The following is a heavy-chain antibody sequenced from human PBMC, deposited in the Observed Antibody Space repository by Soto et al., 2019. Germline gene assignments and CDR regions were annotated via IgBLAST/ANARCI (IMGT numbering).Heavy chain of an antibody. D-gene: IGHD3-22*01. CDR1: GYTFTSYA. V-gene: IGHV1-69*13. Sequence: SVKVSCKASGYTFTSYAMHWVRQAPGQRLEWMGGIIPIFGKAKYAQKFQGRVTITADESTSTAYMELSSLRSEDTAVYYCARGDYYDSSGYLAYYYGMDVWGQGTTVTVSS. J-gene: IGHJ6*02. CDR2: IIPIFGKA. CDR3: ARGDYYDSSGYLAYYYGMDV.